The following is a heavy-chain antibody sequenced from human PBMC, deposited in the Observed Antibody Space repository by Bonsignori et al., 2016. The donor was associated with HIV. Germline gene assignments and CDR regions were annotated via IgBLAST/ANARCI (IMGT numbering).Heavy chain of an antibody. CDR1: GFTFSSYA. CDR3: AKGPGTSKAFDI. Sequence: GESLKISCAASGFTFSSYAMSWVRQAPGKGLEWVSVIYSGGSSTYYADSVKGRFTISRDNSKNTLYLQMNSLRAEDTAVYYCAKGPGTSKAFDIWGQGTMVTVSS. D-gene: IGHD4-17*01. J-gene: IGHJ3*02. V-gene: IGHV3-23*03. CDR2: IYSGGSST.